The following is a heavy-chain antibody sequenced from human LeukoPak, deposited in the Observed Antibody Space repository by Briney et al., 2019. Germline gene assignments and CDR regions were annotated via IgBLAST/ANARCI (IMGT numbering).Heavy chain of an antibody. CDR3: ARHPTLTSGGNFDY. J-gene: IGHJ4*02. CDR1: GGSISRISYY. D-gene: IGHD1-14*01. CDR2: LYNTETT. V-gene: IGHV4-39*01. Sequence: SETLSLTCSVSGGSISRISYYWGGIGQPPGRGRGGMGSLYNTETTYYNPSLQSRVTISVDTSKNQLSLKLSSVTAADTAVYYCARHPTLTSGGNFDYWGQGTLVTVSS.